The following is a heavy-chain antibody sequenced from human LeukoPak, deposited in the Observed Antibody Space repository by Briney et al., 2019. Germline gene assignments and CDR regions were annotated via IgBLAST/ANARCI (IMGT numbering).Heavy chain of an antibody. V-gene: IGHV4-59*08. J-gene: IGHJ5*02. Sequence: PSETLSLTCTVSSGSISTYYWHWIRQPPGKGLEWIGHIHYSGSTIYNPYLNGRVTMSGDTSKNQSSLKLYSVTAADTAVYYCARRRATGGSNKSGNWFDPWGQGTLVTVSS. CDR3: ARRRATGGSNKSGNWFDP. D-gene: IGHD2-15*01. CDR2: IHYSGST. CDR1: SGSISTYY.